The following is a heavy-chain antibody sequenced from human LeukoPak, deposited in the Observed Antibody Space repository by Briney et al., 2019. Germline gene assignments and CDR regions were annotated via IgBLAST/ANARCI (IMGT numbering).Heavy chain of an antibody. Sequence: SETLTLTCTVSGGSISSSSYSRGWIRQPPGKGREWIGNIYYSGSTYYNPSLKSRVTISVDTSKNQFSMKLSSVTAADTAVYYCASSARAAASGREYWGQGTLVTVSS. J-gene: IGHJ4*02. CDR2: IYYSGST. CDR3: ASSARAAASGREY. CDR1: GGSISSSSYS. D-gene: IGHD6-13*01. V-gene: IGHV4-39*01.